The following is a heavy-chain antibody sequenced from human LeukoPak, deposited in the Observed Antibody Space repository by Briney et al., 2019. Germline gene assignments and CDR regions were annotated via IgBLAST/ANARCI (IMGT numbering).Heavy chain of an antibody. D-gene: IGHD7-27*01. Sequence: ASVKVSCKASGYTFTDYYMYWVRQAPGQGLEWRGWINPHSGDTIYAQKFQGRVTMTRDTSISTAYMEVSSLRSDDTAVYYCARGPLLGSTWFDPWGQGTLVTVSS. J-gene: IGHJ5*02. CDR3: ARGPLLGSTWFDP. CDR2: INPHSGDT. V-gene: IGHV1-2*02. CDR1: GYTFTDYY.